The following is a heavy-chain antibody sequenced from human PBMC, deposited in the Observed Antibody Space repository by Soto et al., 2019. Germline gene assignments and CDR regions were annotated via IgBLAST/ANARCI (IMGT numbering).Heavy chain of an antibody. J-gene: IGHJ3*02. CDR2: IYYSGST. CDR1: GGSISSSSYY. CDR3: ARPITMVRGGNRGDAFDI. D-gene: IGHD3-10*01. V-gene: IGHV4-39*01. Sequence: PSETLSLTCTVSGGSISSSSYYWGWIRQPPGKGLEWIGSIYYSGSTYYNPSLKSRVTISVDTSKNQFSLKLSSVTAADTAVYYCARPITMVRGGNRGDAFDIWGQGTMVTVSS.